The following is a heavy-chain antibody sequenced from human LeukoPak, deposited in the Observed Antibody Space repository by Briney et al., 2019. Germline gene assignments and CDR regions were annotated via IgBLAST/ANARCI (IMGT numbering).Heavy chain of an antibody. J-gene: IGHJ4*02. V-gene: IGHV4-34*01. D-gene: IGHD6-13*01. CDR1: GRSFSGYY. CDR2: INHSGST. CDR3: ARGLPIAAAGSFDY. Sequence: SETLSLTRGVYGRSFSGYYGSWIRPPPGKGLEWLGEINHSGSTNYNPSLKSRVTISVDTSKNQFSLKLSSVTAADTAVYYCARGLPIAAAGSFDYWGQGTLVTVS.